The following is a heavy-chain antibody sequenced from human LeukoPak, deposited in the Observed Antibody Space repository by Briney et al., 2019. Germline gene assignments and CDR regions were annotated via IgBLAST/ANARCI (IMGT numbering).Heavy chain of an antibody. D-gene: IGHD3-10*01. J-gene: IGHJ4*02. Sequence: ASVKVSCKTSGHTFSDYTINWVRQAPGQGLEWMGWINTNTGNPTYARDFRGRFVLSVDTSVNTAYLEISGLKTEDTAVYYCARSSRGVIGLLDYWGQGALVAVSS. CDR2: INTNTGNP. V-gene: IGHV7-4-1*01. CDR1: GHTFSDYT. CDR3: ARSSRGVIGLLDY.